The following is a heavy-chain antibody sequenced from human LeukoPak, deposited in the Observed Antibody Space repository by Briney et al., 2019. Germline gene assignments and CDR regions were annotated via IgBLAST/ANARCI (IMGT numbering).Heavy chain of an antibody. J-gene: IGHJ4*02. CDR2: IWYDGSNK. CDR1: GFTSSSYG. V-gene: IGHV3-33*01. CDR3: ARDGRGLRLGRFDY. D-gene: IGHD5-12*01. Sequence: GRSLRLSCAASGFTSSSYGMHWVRQAPGKGLEWVAVIWYDGSNKYYADSVKGRFTISRGNSKNTLYLQMNSLRAEDTAVYYCARDGRGLRLGRFDYWGQGTLVTVSS.